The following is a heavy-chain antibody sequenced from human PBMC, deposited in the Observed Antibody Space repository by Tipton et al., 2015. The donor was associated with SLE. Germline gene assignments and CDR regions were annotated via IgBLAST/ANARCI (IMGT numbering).Heavy chain of an antibody. V-gene: IGHV4-61*02. J-gene: IGHJ3*02. CDR2: VYTSGRT. CDR3: ARVYWRWVDGFDI. D-gene: IGHD2-8*02. Sequence: GLVKPSETLSLTCTVSDPSFSSSTYYWSWIRQPAGKGLEWIGHVYTSGRTKYNPSLKSRVTISIDTSKNQFSLNLSSVTAADTAVYYCARVYWRWVDGFDIWGQGTMVTVSS. CDR1: DPSFSSSTYY.